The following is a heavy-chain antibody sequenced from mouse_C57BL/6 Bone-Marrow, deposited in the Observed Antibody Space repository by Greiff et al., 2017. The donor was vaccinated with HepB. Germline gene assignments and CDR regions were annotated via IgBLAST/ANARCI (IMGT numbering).Heavy chain of an antibody. CDR2: ISGGGGNT. Sequence: EVQGVESGGGLVKPGGSLKLSCAASGFTFSSYTMSWVRQTPEKRLEWVATISGGGGNTYYPDSVKGIFTITRDNAKNTLYLQMSSLRSEDTALYYCARRTTVVAWDAMDYWGQGTSVTVSS. D-gene: IGHD1-1*01. J-gene: IGHJ4*01. CDR1: GFTFSSYT. V-gene: IGHV5-9*01. CDR3: ARRTTVVAWDAMDY.